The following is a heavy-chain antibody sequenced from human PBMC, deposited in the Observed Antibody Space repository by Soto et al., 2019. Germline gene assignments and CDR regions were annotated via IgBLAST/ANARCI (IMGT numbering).Heavy chain of an antibody. CDR2: TYYRSKWYN. J-gene: IGHJ6*02. D-gene: IGHD4-17*01. Sequence: SQTLSLTCAISGDSVSSNSAAWNWIRQSPSRGLEWLGRTYYRSKWYNDYAVSVKSRITINPDTSKNQFSLQLNSVTPEDTAVYYCARENHLYGGNPGRYYYYGMDVWGQGTTVTVSS. CDR1: GDSVSSNSAA. V-gene: IGHV6-1*01. CDR3: ARENHLYGGNPGRYYYYGMDV.